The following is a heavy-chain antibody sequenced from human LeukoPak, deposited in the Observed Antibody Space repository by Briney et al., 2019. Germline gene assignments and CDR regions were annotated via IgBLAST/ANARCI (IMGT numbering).Heavy chain of an antibody. CDR2: IYYSGST. J-gene: IGHJ5*02. D-gene: IGHD2-21*02. CDR1: GGSISSSSYY. CDR3: ARHENDLHIVVVTAIPDWFDP. V-gene: IGHV4-39*01. Sequence: PSETLSLTCTVSGGSISSSSYYWGWIRQPPGKGLEWIGSIYYSGSTYYNPSLKSRATISVDTSKNQVSLKLSSVTAADTAVYYCARHENDLHIVVVTAIPDWFDPWGQGTLVTVSS.